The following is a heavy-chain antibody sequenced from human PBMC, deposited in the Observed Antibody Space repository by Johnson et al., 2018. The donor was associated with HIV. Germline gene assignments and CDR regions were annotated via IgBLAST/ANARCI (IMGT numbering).Heavy chain of an antibody. J-gene: IGHJ3*02. Sequence: QEQLVESGGGVVQPGGSLRLSCVASGFTFDDYGMNWVRLVPGKGLEWVAVIPYDGYNKYYADSVRGRFTISRDNSKNTLYLQMNSLRAEDTAVYYCAVVALPMYWYDAFDIWGQGTMVTVSS. V-gene: IGHV3-30*03. CDR3: AVVALPMYWYDAFDI. D-gene: IGHD2-21*01. CDR2: IPYDGYNK. CDR1: GFTFDDYG.